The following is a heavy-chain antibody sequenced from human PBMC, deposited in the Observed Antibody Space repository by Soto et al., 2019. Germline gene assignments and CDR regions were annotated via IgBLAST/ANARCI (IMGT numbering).Heavy chain of an antibody. J-gene: IGHJ5*02. CDR1: GFTFSSYA. CDR2: ISSNGGST. CDR3: VKDYTATFGVDLNWSDP. D-gene: IGHD3-3*01. Sequence: GGSLRLSCSASGFTFSSYAMHWVRQAPGKGLEYVSAISSNGGSTYYADSVKGRFTISRDNSKNTLYLQMSSLRAEDTAVYYCVKDYTATFGVDLNWSDPCGQGTLVTVSS. V-gene: IGHV3-64D*06.